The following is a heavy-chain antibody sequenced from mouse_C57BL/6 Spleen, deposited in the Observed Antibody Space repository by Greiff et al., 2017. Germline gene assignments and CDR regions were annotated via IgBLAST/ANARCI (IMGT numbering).Heavy chain of an antibody. D-gene: IGHD2-1*01. Sequence: VQLQESGPELVKPGASVKISCKASGYAFSSSWMNWVKQRPGKGLEWIGRIYPGDGDTNYNGKFKGKATLTADKSSSTAYMQLSSLTSEDSAVYFCARGGNYDWYFDVWGTGTTVTVSS. V-gene: IGHV1-82*01. CDR2: IYPGDGDT. CDR3: ARGGNYDWYFDV. CDR1: GYAFSSSW. J-gene: IGHJ1*03.